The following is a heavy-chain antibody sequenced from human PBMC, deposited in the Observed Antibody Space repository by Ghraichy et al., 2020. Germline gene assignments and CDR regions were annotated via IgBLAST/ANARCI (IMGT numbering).Heavy chain of an antibody. CDR1: GGSFSGYY. D-gene: IGHD1-26*01. V-gene: IGHV4-34*01. CDR2: INHSGST. CDR3: ARDGSYYWGHAFDI. Sequence: SETLSLTCAVYGGSFSGYYWSWIRQPPGKGLEWIGEINHSGSTNYNPSLKSRVTISVDTSKNQFSLKLSSVTAADTAVYYCARDGSYYWGHAFDIWGQGTMVTVSS. J-gene: IGHJ3*02.